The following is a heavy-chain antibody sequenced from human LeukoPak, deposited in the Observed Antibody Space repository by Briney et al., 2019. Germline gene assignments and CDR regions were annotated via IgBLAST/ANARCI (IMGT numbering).Heavy chain of an antibody. Sequence: HPGGSLRLSCAASGFTFSSYAMSWVRQAPGKGLEWVSAISGSGGSTYYADSVKGRFTISRNNSKNTLYLQMNSLRAEDTAVYYCAKAPIAAAGIWAYYFDYWGQGTLVTVSS. D-gene: IGHD6-13*01. CDR1: GFTFSSYA. CDR2: ISGSGGST. J-gene: IGHJ4*02. V-gene: IGHV3-23*01. CDR3: AKAPIAAAGIWAYYFDY.